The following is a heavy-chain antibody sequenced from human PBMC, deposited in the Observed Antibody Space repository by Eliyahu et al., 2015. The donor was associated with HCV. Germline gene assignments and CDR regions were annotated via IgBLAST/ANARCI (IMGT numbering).Heavy chain of an antibody. V-gene: IGHV4-61*09. CDR1: GXSXSXDHXY. Sequence: QVQLQESGPGVVKPSQTLSLPCTVXGXSXSXDHXYXSWXRQPAGKGLEWVGHISFSGTTTYNPSLKSRVTMSGDTAKRQFSLILTSVTAADTGIYYCARDRYSYIPNYYYGIDVWGQGTTVTVSS. CDR3: ARDRYSYIPNYYYGIDV. CDR2: ISFSGTT. D-gene: IGHD5-18*01. J-gene: IGHJ6*02.